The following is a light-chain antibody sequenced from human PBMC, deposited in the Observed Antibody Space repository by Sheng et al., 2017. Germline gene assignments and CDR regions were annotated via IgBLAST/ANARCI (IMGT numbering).Light chain of an antibody. CDR1: QRINLH. V-gene: IGKV1-39*01. CDR3: QQSSTTWT. CDR2: GAS. J-gene: IGKJ1*01. Sequence: DIQMTQSPSSLSASVGDRVTITCRASQRINLHLNWYQQKPGEAPKLLIYGASTLEDGVPLRFSGSGSGTDFTLTISSLQPEDFATYYCQQSSTTWTFGQGTKVGNQT.